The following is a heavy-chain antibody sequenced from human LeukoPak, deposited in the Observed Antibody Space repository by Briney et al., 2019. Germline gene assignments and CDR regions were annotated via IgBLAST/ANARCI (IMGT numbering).Heavy chain of an antibody. V-gene: IGHV3-43D*03. CDR2: ISWDGGST. D-gene: IGHD3-10*01. CDR3: AKDTDMYYYGSGSYLGGSFDY. CDR1: GLTFDDYA. Sequence: GGSLRLSCAASGLTFDDYAMHWVRQAPGKGLEWVSLISWDGGSTYYADSVKGRFTISRDNSKNSLYLQMNSLRAEDTALYYCAKDTDMYYYGSGSYLGGSFDYWGQGTLVTVSS. J-gene: IGHJ4*02.